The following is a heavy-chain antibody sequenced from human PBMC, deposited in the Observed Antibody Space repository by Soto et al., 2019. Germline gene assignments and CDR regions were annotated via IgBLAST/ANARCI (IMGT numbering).Heavy chain of an antibody. V-gene: IGHV4-39*01. CDR3: ARHIDYNILTGYFD. CDR2: MSHSGST. J-gene: IGHJ4*02. Sequence: QLQLQESGPPLVRPSETLSLNCVVSGGSTSSTIHYWGWIRQPPGKGLEWIGSMSHSGSTHYNPSLKSRVNISADKSKNSFSLTLTTMTPADTAVYFCARHIDYNILTGYFDWGQGTLVTVSS. CDR1: GGSTSSTIHY. D-gene: IGHD3-9*01.